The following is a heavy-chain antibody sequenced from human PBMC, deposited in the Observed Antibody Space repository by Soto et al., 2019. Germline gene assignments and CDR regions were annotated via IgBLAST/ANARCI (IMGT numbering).Heavy chain of an antibody. CDR2: INTYDGDT. V-gene: IGHV1-18*01. CDR3: ARALLVQGSPAGF. CDR1: GYTFTTYG. D-gene: IGHD1-1*01. J-gene: IGHJ4*02. Sequence: GASVKVSCKTSGYTFTTYGLAWVRQAPGQGLDWMGWINTYDGDTSYAQNLQGRVTMTADTSTSTAYMELRSLTSDDTAVYYCARALLVQGSPAGFWGQGTLVTVSS.